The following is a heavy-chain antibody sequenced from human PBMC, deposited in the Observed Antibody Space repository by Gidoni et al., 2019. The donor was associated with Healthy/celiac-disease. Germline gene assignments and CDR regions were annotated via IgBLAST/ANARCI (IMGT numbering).Heavy chain of an antibody. CDR2: ISGSGCST. CDR3: AKDGTAHGDYGAGGWFDP. V-gene: IGHV3-23*04. D-gene: IGHD4-17*01. Sequence: EVQLVESGGGLVQPGGSLRLSCAASGFTFSSYALSWFRQAPGKGLEWVSAISGSGCSTYYADSVKGRFTISRDNSKNTLYLQMNSLRAEDTAVYYCAKDGTAHGDYGAGGWFDPWGQGTLVTVSS. CDR1: GFTFSSYA. J-gene: IGHJ5*02.